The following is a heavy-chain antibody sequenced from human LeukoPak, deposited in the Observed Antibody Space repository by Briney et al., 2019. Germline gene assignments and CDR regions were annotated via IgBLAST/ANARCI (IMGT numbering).Heavy chain of an antibody. CDR2: ISAYNGNT. Sequence: ASVKVSCKASGYTFTSYGISWVRQAPGQGLEWMGWISAYNGNTNYAQKLQGRVTITTDPSKSTAYMELKSLSPGGPAGLLCAGGGKHVGYYGIDVWGQGTTVTVSS. D-gene: IGHD3-16*01. CDR1: GYTFTSYG. J-gene: IGHJ6*02. V-gene: IGHV1-18*01. CDR3: AGGGKHVGYYGIDV.